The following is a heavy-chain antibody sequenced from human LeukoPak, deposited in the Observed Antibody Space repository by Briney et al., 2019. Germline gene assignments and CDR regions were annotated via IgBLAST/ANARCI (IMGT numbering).Heavy chain of an antibody. V-gene: IGHV3-74*01. D-gene: IGHD3-10*01. CDR1: VFTFSSYW. CDR2: INSDGRRT. CDR3: ARDSMVRGVIRQYYYSMDD. Sequence: PGGALRLSCVASVFTFSSYWMHSVRQAPGKGLVWVSRINSDGRRTKYADSVTGRFTISRDNTKNTLYLEINSLRDEDTAVYYCARDSMVRGVIRQYYYSMDDWGKGTTVTVSS. J-gene: IGHJ6*04.